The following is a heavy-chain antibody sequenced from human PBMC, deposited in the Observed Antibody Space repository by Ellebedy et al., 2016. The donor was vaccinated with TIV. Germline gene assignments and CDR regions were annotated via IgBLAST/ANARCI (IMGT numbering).Heavy chain of an antibody. Sequence: MPSETLSLTCVVSGDSISSTNYFWGWIRQPPGKGLEWIGSLNYGGESYFDPSLKSRVTMSLDMSKNQFSLNLSSVTAADTAVYYCARDPALPRGRFDPWGQGTLVTVSS. V-gene: IGHV4-39*07. J-gene: IGHJ5*02. CDR3: ARDPALPRGRFDP. CDR2: LNYGGES. CDR1: GDSISSTNYF.